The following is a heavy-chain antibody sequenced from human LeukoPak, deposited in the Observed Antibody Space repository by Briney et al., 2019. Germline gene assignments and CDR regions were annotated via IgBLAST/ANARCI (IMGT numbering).Heavy chain of an antibody. CDR2: INPNSGGT. D-gene: IGHD6-13*01. CDR1: GYTFTGYY. V-gene: IGHV1-2*02. J-gene: IGHJ4*02. Sequence: ASVKVSCKASGYTFTGYYMHWVRQAPGQGLEWMGWINPNSGGTNYAQKFQGRVTMTRDTSISTAYMELSRLRSDDTAVYYCATSRPGYSSSWPDYWDQGTLVTVSS. CDR3: ATSRPGYSSSWPDY.